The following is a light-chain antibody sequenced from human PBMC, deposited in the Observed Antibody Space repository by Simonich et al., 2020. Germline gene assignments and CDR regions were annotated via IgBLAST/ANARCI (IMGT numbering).Light chain of an antibody. CDR2: WAS. CDR3: QQYYSTPLT. Sequence: DIVMTQSPDSLAVSLGERATINCKSSQSVLSSSNNKNYLAWYQQKPGQPPMLLIYWASTRESGVPDRFSGSGSGTDFTLTISSLQAEDVAVYYCQQYYSTPLTFGGGTKVEIK. V-gene: IGKV4-1*01. CDR1: QSVLSSSNNKNY. J-gene: IGKJ4*02.